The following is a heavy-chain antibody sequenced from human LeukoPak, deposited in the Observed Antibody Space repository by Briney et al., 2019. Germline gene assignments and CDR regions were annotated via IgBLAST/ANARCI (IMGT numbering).Heavy chain of an antibody. V-gene: IGHV4-59*01. CDR3: ARGGARYYDILTGYHTEPFDY. CDR1: GGSISSYY. CDR2: IYYSGST. J-gene: IGHJ4*02. D-gene: IGHD3-9*01. Sequence: SETLSLTCTVSGGSISSYYWSWIRQPPGKGLEWIGYIYYSGSTNYNPSLKSRVTISVDTSKNQFSLKLSSVTAADTAVYYCARGGARYYDILTGYHTEPFDYWGQGTLVTVSS.